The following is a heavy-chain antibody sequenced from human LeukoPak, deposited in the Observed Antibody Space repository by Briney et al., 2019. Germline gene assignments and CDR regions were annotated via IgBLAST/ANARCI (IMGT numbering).Heavy chain of an antibody. CDR2: ISYDGSNK. CDR1: GFTFSSYA. V-gene: IGHV3-30-3*01. D-gene: IGHD2-2*01. CDR3: AGGCSSTSCSGGYYYYYGMDV. Sequence: GGSLRLSCAASGFTFSSYAMHWVRQAPGKGLEWVAVISYDGSNKYYADSVKGRFTISRDNSKNTLYLQMNSLRAEDTAVYYCAGGCSSTSCSGGYYYYYGMDVWGQGTTVTVSS. J-gene: IGHJ6*02.